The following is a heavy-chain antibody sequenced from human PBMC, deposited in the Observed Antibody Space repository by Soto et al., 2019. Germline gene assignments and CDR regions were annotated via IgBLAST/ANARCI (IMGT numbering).Heavy chain of an antibody. Sequence: QVQLVQSGAEVKKPGASVKVSCKASGYTFTSYYMHWVRQAPGQGLEWMGIINPSGGSTSYAQKFQGRVTMTRDTSTSTVYMELSSLRSEDTAVYYCAREGCSGGSCYRDYYYDMDVWGQGTTVTVSS. CDR1: GYTFTSYY. J-gene: IGHJ6*02. D-gene: IGHD2-15*01. CDR2: INPSGGST. CDR3: AREGCSGGSCYRDYYYDMDV. V-gene: IGHV1-46*01.